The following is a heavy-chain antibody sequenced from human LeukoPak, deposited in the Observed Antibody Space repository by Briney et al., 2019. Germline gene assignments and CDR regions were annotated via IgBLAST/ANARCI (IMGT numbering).Heavy chain of an antibody. D-gene: IGHD3-3*01. V-gene: IGHV3-23*01. CDR2: ISGSGARA. J-gene: IGHJ6*02. CDR3: ASKGLPFYGMDV. Sequence: GGSLRLSCAASGFNFRGYAMSWVRQAPGKGLEWVSAISGSGARAHYAESVRGRFTISRDNSQNTLHLQMNSLRAEDTAVYYCASKGLPFYGMDVWGQGTTVTVSS. CDR1: GFNFRGYA.